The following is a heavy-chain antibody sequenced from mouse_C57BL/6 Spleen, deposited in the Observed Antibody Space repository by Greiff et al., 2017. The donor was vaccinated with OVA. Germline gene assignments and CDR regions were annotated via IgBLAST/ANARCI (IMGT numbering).Heavy chain of an antibody. CDR3: AREYYGSGFAY. Sequence: VQLQQSGPELVKPGASVKISCKASGYAFSSSWMNWVKQRPGKGLEWIGRIYPGDGDTNYNGKFKGKATLTADKSSSTAYMQLSSLTSEDSAVYFCAREYYGSGFAYWGQGTLVTVSA. CDR2: IYPGDGDT. J-gene: IGHJ3*01. D-gene: IGHD1-1*01. V-gene: IGHV1-82*01. CDR1: GYAFSSSW.